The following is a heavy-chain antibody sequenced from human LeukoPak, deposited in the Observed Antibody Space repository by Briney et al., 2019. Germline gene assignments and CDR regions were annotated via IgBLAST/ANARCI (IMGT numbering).Heavy chain of an antibody. J-gene: IGHJ4*02. V-gene: IGHV3-23*01. CDR3: AKLAMAGNEAHY. D-gene: IGHD6-19*01. CDR1: GFTLSSYD. CDR2: ISGSGGST. Sequence: GGTLGLSCAASGFTLSSYDMSWVRQAPGKGLEWVTAISGSGGSTYYADSVKGRFTISRDNSKNTLYLQMNSLRAKDTAVYYCAKLAMAGNEAHYWGQGTLVTVSS.